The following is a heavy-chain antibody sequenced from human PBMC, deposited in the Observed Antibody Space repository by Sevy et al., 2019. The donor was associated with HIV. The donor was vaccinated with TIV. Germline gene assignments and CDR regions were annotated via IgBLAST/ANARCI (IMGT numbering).Heavy chain of an antibody. V-gene: IGHV4-61*01. CDR3: ARGVTYNLIY. J-gene: IGHJ4*02. CDR1: GGSVSSGSYY. CDR2: IYYSGST. D-gene: IGHD5-18*01. Sequence: SETLSLTCTVSGGSVSSGSYYWSWIRQPPGKGLEWIGYIYYSGSTNYNPSLKSRVTISVDTSKNQFSPKLSSVTAADTAVYYCARGVTYNLIYWGQGTLVTVSS.